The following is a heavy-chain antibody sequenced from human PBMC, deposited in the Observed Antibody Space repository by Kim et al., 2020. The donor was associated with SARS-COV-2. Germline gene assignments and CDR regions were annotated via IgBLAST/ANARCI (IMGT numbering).Heavy chain of an antibody. CDR2: ISSSGSAI. V-gene: IGHV3-48*04. J-gene: IGHJ4*02. Sequence: GGSLRLSCAASGFTFSRDSMNWVRQAPGKGLEWLSYISSSGSAIYYADSVKGRFTVSRDNAKDSLYLQMNSLRAEDTAVYYCASDYWGQGTRVTVSS. CDR1: GFTFSRDS. CDR3: ASDY.